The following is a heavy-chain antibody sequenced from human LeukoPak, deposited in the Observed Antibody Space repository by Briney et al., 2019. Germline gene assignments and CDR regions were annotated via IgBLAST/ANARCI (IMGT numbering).Heavy chain of an antibody. CDR1: GYTFTSYG. D-gene: IGHD3-10*01. CDR2: ISAYNGNT. J-gene: IGHJ4*02. V-gene: IGHV1-18*01. CDR3: ARDSGERGSGSYLIAY. Sequence: ASVKVSCKASGYTFTSYGISWVRQAPGQGLEWMGWISAYNGNTNYAQKLQGRVTMTTDTSTSTAYMELRNLRSDDTAVYYCARDSGERGSGSYLIAYWGQGTLVTVSS.